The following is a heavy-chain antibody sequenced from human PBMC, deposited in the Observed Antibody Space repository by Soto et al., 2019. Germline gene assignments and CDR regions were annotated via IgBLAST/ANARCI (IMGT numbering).Heavy chain of an antibody. CDR1: GGSISRGGYY. CDR2: IYYSGST. CDR3: ARDLKVDSSLIPHHPSCSTDF. J-gene: IGHJ6*02. Sequence: SENLSLTCTVSGGSISRGGYYWSWIRQHPGKGLEWIGYIYYSGSTYYNPSLKSRVTISVDTSKNQFSLKLSSVTAADTAVYYCARDLKVDSSLIPHHPSCSTDFRCQG. D-gene: IGHD6-6*01. V-gene: IGHV4-31*03.